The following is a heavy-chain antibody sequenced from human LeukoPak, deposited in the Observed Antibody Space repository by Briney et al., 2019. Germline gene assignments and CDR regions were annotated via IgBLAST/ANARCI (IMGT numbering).Heavy chain of an antibody. D-gene: IGHD1-26*01. CDR1: GYTLTSYY. CDR3: ASTLVGATSFDY. CDR2: INPSGGST. V-gene: IGHV1-46*01. J-gene: IGHJ4*02. Sequence: ASVKVSCKASGYTLTSYYMHGVRQAPGQGLEWMGIINPSGGSTSYAQKFQGRVTMTRDMSTSTVYMELSSLRSEDTAVYYCASTLVGATSFDYWGQGTLVTVSS.